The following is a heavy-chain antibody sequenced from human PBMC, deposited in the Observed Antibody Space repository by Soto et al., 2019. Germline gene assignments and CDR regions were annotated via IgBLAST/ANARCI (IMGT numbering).Heavy chain of an antibody. Sequence: EVQLVESGGGLVQPGGSLRLSCAASGFTFSSYDMHWVRQATGKGLEWVSSIGTAGDTYYPGSVKGRFTISRENAKNSLYLQMNSLGAGDTDVYYCARAPSGSYSYGMDVWGQGPTVTVSS. CDR2: IGTAGDT. CDR3: ARAPSGSYSYGMDV. J-gene: IGHJ6*02. D-gene: IGHD1-26*01. CDR1: GFTFSSYD. V-gene: IGHV3-13*01.